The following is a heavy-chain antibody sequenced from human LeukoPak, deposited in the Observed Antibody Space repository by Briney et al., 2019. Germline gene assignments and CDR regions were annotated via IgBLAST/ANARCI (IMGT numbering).Heavy chain of an antibody. CDR2: ISWNSGSI. CDR1: GFTFDDYA. V-gene: IGHV3-9*01. J-gene: IGHJ3*02. Sequence: PGGSLRLSCAASGFTFDDYAMHWVRQAPGKGLEWVSGISWNSGSIGYADSVKGRFTISRDNAKNSLYLQMNSLRAEDTAVYYCARELITDYYAFDIWGQGTMVTVSS. D-gene: IGHD1-14*01. CDR3: ARELITDYYAFDI.